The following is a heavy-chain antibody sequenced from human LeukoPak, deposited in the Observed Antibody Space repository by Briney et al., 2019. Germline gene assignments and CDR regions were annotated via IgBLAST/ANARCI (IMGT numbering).Heavy chain of an antibody. CDR3: ARDGFAYCGGDCYIGY. V-gene: IGHV3-48*04. D-gene: IGHD2-21*02. Sequence: PGGSLRLSCAASGFTFSSYSMNWVRQAPGKGLEWVSYISSSSSTIYYADSVKGRFTISRDNAKNSLYLQMNSLRAEDTAVYYCARDGFAYCGGDCYIGYWGQGTLVTVSS. CDR1: GFTFSSYS. CDR2: ISSSSSTI. J-gene: IGHJ4*02.